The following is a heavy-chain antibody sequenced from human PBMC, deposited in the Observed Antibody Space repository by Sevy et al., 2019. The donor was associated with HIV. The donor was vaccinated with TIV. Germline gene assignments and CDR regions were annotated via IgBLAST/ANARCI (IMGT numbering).Heavy chain of an antibody. CDR2: IYWDDDK. D-gene: IGHD3-9*01. Sequence: SGPTLVNPTQTLTLTCTFSGFSFSTSGVGVGWIRQPPGKALEWLVLIYWDDDKRYSPSLKSRLTITKDTSKDQVVLKMANMDPVDTGTYYCAHRRSKGITITEFDYWGQGTLVTVSS. V-gene: IGHV2-5*02. CDR1: GFSFSTSGVG. J-gene: IGHJ4*02. CDR3: AHRRSKGITITEFDY.